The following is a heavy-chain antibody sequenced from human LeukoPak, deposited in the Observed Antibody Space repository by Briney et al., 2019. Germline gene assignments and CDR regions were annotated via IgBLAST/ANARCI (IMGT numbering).Heavy chain of an antibody. V-gene: IGHV1-8*01. D-gene: IGHD2-15*01. CDR2: MNPNSGNT. CDR3: ASVYCSGGSCYSRPLSYYYYGMDV. J-gene: IGHJ6*02. CDR1: GYTFTSYD. Sequence: ASVKVSCKASGYTFTSYDINWVRQATGQGLEWMGWMNPNSGNTGYAQKFQGRVTITADESTSTAYMELSSLRSEDTAVYYCASVYCSGGSCYSRPLSYYYYGMDVWGQGATVTVSS.